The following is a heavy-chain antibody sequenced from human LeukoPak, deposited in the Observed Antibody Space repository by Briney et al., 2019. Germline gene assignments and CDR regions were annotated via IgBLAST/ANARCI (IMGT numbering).Heavy chain of an antibody. CDR2: MNQHGNDE. CDR1: GFSFSNHW. CDR3: ARGDGRGRSDGAT. D-gene: IGHD5-18*01. J-gene: IGHJ4*02. Sequence: PGGSLRLSCGASGFSFSNHWMGWVRQAPENGLEWVAIMNQHGNDEYHLDSVKGRFTISRDNAKNTLYLQMNSLRVEDTAVYYCARGDGRGRSDGATWGPGTLVTVSS. V-gene: IGHV3-7*01.